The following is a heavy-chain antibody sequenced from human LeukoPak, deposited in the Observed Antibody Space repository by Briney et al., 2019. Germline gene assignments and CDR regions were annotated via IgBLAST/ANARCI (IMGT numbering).Heavy chain of an antibody. CDR1: GFTFSDYY. V-gene: IGHV3-11*01. CDR3: AKSVRRYYFDY. CDR2: ISSSGSTI. D-gene: IGHD3-16*01. Sequence: PGGSLRLSCAASGFTFSDYYMSWIRQAPGKGLEWVSYISSSGSTIYYADSVKGRFTISRDNSKNTLYLQMNSLRAEDTAVYYCAKSVRRYYFDYWGQGTLVTVSS. J-gene: IGHJ4*02.